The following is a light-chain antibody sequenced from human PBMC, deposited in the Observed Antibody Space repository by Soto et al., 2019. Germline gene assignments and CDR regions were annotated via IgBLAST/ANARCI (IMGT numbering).Light chain of an antibody. Sequence: DIQMTQSPSTLSASVGDRVTITCRASQSISSWLAWYQQKPGKAPKLLIYKASSLESGVPSRFSGSGSGTEFTLTISSLQPDDFATYYCQPYSSHLTFGGGTKVEIK. CDR1: QSISSW. CDR2: KAS. CDR3: QPYSSHLT. J-gene: IGKJ4*01. V-gene: IGKV1-5*03.